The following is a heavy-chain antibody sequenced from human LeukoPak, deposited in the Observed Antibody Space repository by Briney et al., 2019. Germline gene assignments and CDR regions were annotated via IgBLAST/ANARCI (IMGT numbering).Heavy chain of an antibody. CDR1: GFTFGFYA. V-gene: IGHV3-23*01. CDR2: ISGTGGNT. J-gene: IGHJ6*02. Sequence: GGSLRLSCAASGFTFGFYAMNWVRQAPGKGLEWVSAISGTGGNTYYADSVKGRFTISRDNSKNTLYLQMNSLRAEDTAVYYCAKAPPTRYYCYGMDVWGQGTTVTVSS. CDR3: AKAPPTRYYCYGMDV. D-gene: IGHD3-10*01.